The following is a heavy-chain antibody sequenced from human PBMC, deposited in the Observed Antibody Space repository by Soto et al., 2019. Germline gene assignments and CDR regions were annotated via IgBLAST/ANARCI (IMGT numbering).Heavy chain of an antibody. Sequence: QVQLVQSGAEVKKPGSSVKVSCKASGGTFSSYTISWVRQAPGQGLEWMGRIIPILGIANYAQKFQGRVTITSDKSPSPAYMELSSLRSEDTAVYYCADLAVGGNWFDPWGQGTLVTVSS. J-gene: IGHJ5*02. CDR3: ADLAVGGNWFDP. CDR2: IIPILGIA. D-gene: IGHD6-19*01. CDR1: GGTFSSYT. V-gene: IGHV1-69*02.